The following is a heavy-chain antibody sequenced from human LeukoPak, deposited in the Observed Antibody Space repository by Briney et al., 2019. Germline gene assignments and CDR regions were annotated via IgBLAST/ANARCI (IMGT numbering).Heavy chain of an antibody. J-gene: IGHJ4*02. D-gene: IGHD3-22*01. V-gene: IGHV4-4*02. Sequence: PSGTLSLTCGVSGGSITSSHWWSWVRQSPGKGLEWIGVIYDSGDTNYNPSLKSRVTMSVDKSKNRFSLKLSSVTAADTAIYYCARGFTQYYESSGTFDYWGQGVLVTVSS. CDR2: IYDSGDT. CDR3: ARGFTQYYESSGTFDY. CDR1: GGSITSSHW.